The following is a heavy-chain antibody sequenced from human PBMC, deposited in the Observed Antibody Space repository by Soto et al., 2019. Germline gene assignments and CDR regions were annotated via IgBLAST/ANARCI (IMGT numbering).Heavy chain of an antibody. V-gene: IGHV4-31*03. CDR1: GGSISSGGYY. J-gene: IGHJ3*02. CDR2: IYYSGST. D-gene: IGHD2-15*01. Sequence: SETLSLTCTVSGGSISSGGYYWSWLRQHPGKGLEWIGYIYYSGSTYFNPSLKSRVTISVDTSKSTFSLKLSSVTAADTAVYYCARSHCTGGSCYSGASDIWGQGTMVTVSS. CDR3: ARSHCTGGSCYSGASDI.